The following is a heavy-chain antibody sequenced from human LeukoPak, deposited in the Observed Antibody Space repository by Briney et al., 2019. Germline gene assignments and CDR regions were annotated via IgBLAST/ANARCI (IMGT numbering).Heavy chain of an antibody. V-gene: IGHV3-74*01. J-gene: IGHJ4*02. CDR2: INTDESST. CDR1: GFTFSSYW. D-gene: IGHD3-3*01. Sequence: PGGSLRLSCAASGFTFSSYWMHWVRQAPGKGLVWVSRINTDESSTNYADSVKGRFTISRGNAKNTLYLQMNSLRAEDTALYYCARGWSNRFDYWGQGTLVTVSS. CDR3: ARGWSNRFDY.